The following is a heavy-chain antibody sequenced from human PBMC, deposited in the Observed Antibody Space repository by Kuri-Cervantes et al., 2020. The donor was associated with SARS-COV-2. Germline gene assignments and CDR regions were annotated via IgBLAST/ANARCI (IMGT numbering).Heavy chain of an antibody. V-gene: IGHV4-61*09. D-gene: IGHD6-19*01. CDR3: ARDIAVAGTGFDY. CDR2: IYTSGST. CDR1: GGSISSGSYY. J-gene: IGHJ4*02. Sequence: LRLSCTVSGGSISSGSYYWSWIRQPAGKGLEWIGHIYTSGSTNYNPSLKSRVTISVDTSKNQFSLKLSSVTAADTAVYYCARDIAVAGTGFDYWGQGTLVTVSS.